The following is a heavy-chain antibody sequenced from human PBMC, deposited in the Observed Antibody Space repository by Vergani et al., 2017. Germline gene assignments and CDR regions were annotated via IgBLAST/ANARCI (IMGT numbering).Heavy chain of an antibody. CDR1: GYTFTDYY. D-gene: IGHD3-22*01. CDR3: ARESDDRDSSGARYAFDI. V-gene: IGHV1-69-2*01. Sequence: EVQLVQSGAEVKKPGATVKISCKVSGYTFTDYYMHWEQQAPGKGLEWMGLVDPEDGETIYAEKFQGRVTITADKSTSTAYMELSSLRSEDTAVYYCARESDDRDSSGARYAFDIWGQGTMVTVSS. CDR2: VDPEDGET. J-gene: IGHJ3*02.